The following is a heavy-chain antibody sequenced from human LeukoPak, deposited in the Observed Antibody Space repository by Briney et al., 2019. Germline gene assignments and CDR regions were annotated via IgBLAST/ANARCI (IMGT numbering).Heavy chain of an antibody. CDR2: IYSGGST. V-gene: IGHV3-66*01. CDR3: ARDLNGGSYLASDY. D-gene: IGHD1-26*01. Sequence: GGSLRLSCAASGFTVSSNYMSWVRQAPGKGLEWVSVIYSGGSTYYADSVKGRFTISRDNSKNTLYLQMNSLRAEDTAVYYCARDLNGGSYLASDYWGQGTLVTVSS. J-gene: IGHJ4*02. CDR1: GFTVSSNY.